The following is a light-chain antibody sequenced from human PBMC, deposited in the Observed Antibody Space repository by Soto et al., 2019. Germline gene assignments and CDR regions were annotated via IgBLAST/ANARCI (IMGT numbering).Light chain of an antibody. Sequence: QCALTQPPSSSGSPGQSGTISCTVTSSDVGGSNFVSWYQQQPGKAPKLLIYDVSKRPSGVYNRFSGSKSRNTASLTISGLQAEDEDDYYCNSLKRSSTLYVFGTGTKLTVL. CDR1: SSDVGGSNF. V-gene: IGLV2-14*01. CDR2: DVS. CDR3: NSLKRSSTLYV. J-gene: IGLJ1*01.